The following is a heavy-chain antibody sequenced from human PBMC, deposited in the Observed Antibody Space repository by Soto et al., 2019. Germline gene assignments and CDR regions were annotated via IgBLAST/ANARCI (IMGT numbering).Heavy chain of an antibody. Sequence: QLQLQESGPGLVKPSETLSLTCTVSGGSISSSSYYWGWIRQPPGKGLEWIGSIYYSGSTYYNPSLKNRVTISVDTSKNQFSLKLSSVTAADTAVYYCARGGKNYDFWSGRPYYMDVWGKGTTVTVSS. J-gene: IGHJ6*03. CDR2: IYYSGST. CDR1: GGSISSSSYY. D-gene: IGHD3-3*01. V-gene: IGHV4-39*01. CDR3: ARGGKNYDFWSGRPYYMDV.